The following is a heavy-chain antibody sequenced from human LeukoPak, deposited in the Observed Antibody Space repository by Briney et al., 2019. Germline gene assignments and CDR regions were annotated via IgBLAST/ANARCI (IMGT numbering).Heavy chain of an antibody. V-gene: IGHV1-2*02. CDR3: ARVKKLMPEFEF. CDR1: GYTFIDYY. D-gene: IGHD2-2*01. J-gene: IGHJ4*02. Sequence: ASVKVSCKSSGYTFIDYYIHWVRQAPGQGLEWMGWINPNSGATKYAQKFQGRVSMTRDTSINTAYMDLTNLRSDDTAIFYCARVKKLMPEFEFWGQGTLVTVSS. CDR2: INPNSGAT.